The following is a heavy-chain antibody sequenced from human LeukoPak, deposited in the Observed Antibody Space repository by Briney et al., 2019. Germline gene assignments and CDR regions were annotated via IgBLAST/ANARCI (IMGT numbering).Heavy chain of an antibody. J-gene: IGHJ4*02. Sequence: SETLSLTCAVYGGSFSGYYWSWIRQPPGKGLEWIGEINHSGSTNYNPSLKSRVTMSVDTSKNQFSLKLSSLTAADTAVYYCARALPYIAAADYWGQGTLVTVSS. CDR1: GGSFSGYY. CDR3: ARALPYIAAADY. CDR2: INHSGST. D-gene: IGHD6-13*01. V-gene: IGHV4-34*01.